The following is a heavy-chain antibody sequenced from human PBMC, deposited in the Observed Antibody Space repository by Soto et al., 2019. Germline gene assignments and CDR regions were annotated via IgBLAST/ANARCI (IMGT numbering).Heavy chain of an antibody. V-gene: IGHV1-69*06. D-gene: IGHD3-22*01. CDR1: GGTFSSYA. CDR2: IIPIFGTA. Sequence: SVKVSCKASGGTFSSYAISWVRQAPGQGLEWMGGIIPIFGTANYAQKFQGRVTITADKSTSTAYMELSSLRSEDTAVYYCARGKDTYYYDSSGYLFDYWGQGTLVTVSS. J-gene: IGHJ4*02. CDR3: ARGKDTYYYDSSGYLFDY.